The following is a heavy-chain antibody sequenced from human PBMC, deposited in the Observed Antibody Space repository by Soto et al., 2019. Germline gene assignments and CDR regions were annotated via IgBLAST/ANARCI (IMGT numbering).Heavy chain of an antibody. D-gene: IGHD3-9*01. CDR2: INAGNGNT. CDR3: ARELYYDILTGLYYYYGMDV. Sequence: ASVKVSCKASGYTFTSYAMHWVRQAPGQRLEWMGWINAGNGNTKYSQKFQGRVTITRDTSASTAYMELSSLRSEDTAVYYCARELYYDILTGLYYYYGMDVWGQGITVTVSS. J-gene: IGHJ6*02. V-gene: IGHV1-3*01. CDR1: GYTFTSYA.